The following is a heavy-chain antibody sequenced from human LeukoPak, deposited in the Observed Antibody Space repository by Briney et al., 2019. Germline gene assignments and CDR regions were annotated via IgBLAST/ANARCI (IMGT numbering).Heavy chain of an antibody. Sequence: GASVKVSCKASGYTFTSYYMHWVRQAPGQGLEWMGIINPSGGSTSYAQKFQGRVTMTRDTSTSTVYMELSSLRSEDTAVYYCARISEHSGSYYGTDYWGQGTLVTVSS. CDR2: INPSGGST. J-gene: IGHJ4*02. V-gene: IGHV1-46*01. D-gene: IGHD1-26*01. CDR1: GYTFTSYY. CDR3: ARISEHSGSYYGTDY.